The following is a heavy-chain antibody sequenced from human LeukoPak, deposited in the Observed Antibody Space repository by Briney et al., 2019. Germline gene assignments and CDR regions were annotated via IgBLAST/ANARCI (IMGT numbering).Heavy chain of an antibody. J-gene: IGHJ4*02. CDR2: VYLGGFDT. CDR1: GYSFSNYW. V-gene: IGHV5-51*01. Sequence: GESLKISCKGSGYSFSNYWIGGVRQMPGKGLEWMGIVYLGGFDTRYSPSFQGQVTISADKSISTAYLQWSSLKASDTAMCYCARRGYSGTYSDYWGQGTLVTVS. D-gene: IGHD1-26*01. CDR3: ARRGYSGTYSDY.